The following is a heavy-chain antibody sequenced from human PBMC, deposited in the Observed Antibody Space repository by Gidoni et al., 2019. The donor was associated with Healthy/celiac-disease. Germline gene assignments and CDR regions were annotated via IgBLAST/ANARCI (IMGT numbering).Heavy chain of an antibody. J-gene: IGHJ3*02. Sequence: EVQLLESGGGLVQPGGALRLSCEASGCTVSSDAMSWVRQAPGKGLGWVSAISGSVGSTYYADSVKGRFTISRDNSKNTLYLQMNSLRAEDTAVYYCAAGDYGDYVGAFDIWGQGTMVTVSS. CDR2: ISGSVGST. CDR3: AAGDYGDYVGAFDI. D-gene: IGHD4-17*01. V-gene: IGHV3-23*01. CDR1: GCTVSSDA.